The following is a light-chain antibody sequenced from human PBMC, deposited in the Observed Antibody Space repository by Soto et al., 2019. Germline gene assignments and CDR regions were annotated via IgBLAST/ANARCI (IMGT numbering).Light chain of an antibody. CDR2: DVT. J-gene: IGLJ1*01. V-gene: IGLV2-14*01. Sequence: QSALTQPASVSGSPGQSITISCTGTSSDVGGYNFVSWYQQHPDKAPKLMIYDVTNRPSGVSNRFSDSKSGNTASLTISGLQAEDEADYYCSSYTSISTYVFGTGTKLTV. CDR3: SSYTSISTYV. CDR1: SSDVGGYNF.